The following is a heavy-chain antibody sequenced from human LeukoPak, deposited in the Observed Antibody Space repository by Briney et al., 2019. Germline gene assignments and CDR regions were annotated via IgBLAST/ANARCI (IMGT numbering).Heavy chain of an antibody. CDR3: ARDHDSRDSNWFDP. CDR1: GGSISSGDYY. CDR2: IYYSGST. Sequence: RAPQTLSLTCTVSGGSISSGDYYWSWIRQPPGKGLEWIGYIYYSGSTYYNPSLKSRVTISVDTSKNQFSLKLSSVTAADTAVYYCARDHDSRDSNWFDPWGQGTLVTVSS. J-gene: IGHJ5*02. D-gene: IGHD3-22*01. V-gene: IGHV4-30-4*01.